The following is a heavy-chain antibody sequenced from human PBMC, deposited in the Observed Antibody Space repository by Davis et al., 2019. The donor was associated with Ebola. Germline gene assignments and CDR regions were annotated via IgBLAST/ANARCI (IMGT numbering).Heavy chain of an antibody. CDR1: GFPLSGFS. J-gene: IGHJ3*02. Sequence: GGSLRLSCAASGFPLSGFSMNWVRQAPGKGLEWVSTLGTSADTYYADSVKGRFTISRDNSKNTLFLQMNGLRVEDTAIYYCAKDTSNIWFDIWGQGTNVTVSS. V-gene: IGHV3-23*01. CDR3: AKDTSNIWFDI. CDR2: LGTSADT. D-gene: IGHD1-26*01.